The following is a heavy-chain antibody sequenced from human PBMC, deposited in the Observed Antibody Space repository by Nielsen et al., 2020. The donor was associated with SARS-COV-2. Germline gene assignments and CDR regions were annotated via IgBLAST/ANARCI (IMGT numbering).Heavy chain of an antibody. CDR3: ASEDIVVVVAAAPRMV. V-gene: IGHV3-7*01. J-gene: IGHJ4*02. Sequence: GESLKISCAASGFTFSSYWMSWVRQAPGKGLEWVANIKQDGSEKYYVDSVKGRFTISRDNAKNSLYLQMNSLRAEDTAVYYCASEDIVVVVAAAPRMVWGQGTLVTVSS. CDR1: GFTFSSYW. CDR2: IKQDGSEK. D-gene: IGHD2-15*01.